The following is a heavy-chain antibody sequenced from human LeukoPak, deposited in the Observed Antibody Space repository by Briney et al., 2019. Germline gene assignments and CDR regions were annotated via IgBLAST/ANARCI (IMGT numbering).Heavy chain of an antibody. CDR1: GGSLSGFY. CDR3: ARDEIAAAFGY. V-gene: IGHV4-34*01. Sequence: SETLSLTCAVSGGSLSGFYWSWIRQSPGKGLEWIGEINHSGSTNYNPSLKSRVTISVDTSKNQFSLNLTSVTAADTAVYYCARDEIAAAFGYWGQGTLVTVSS. D-gene: IGHD6-25*01. J-gene: IGHJ4*02. CDR2: INHSGST.